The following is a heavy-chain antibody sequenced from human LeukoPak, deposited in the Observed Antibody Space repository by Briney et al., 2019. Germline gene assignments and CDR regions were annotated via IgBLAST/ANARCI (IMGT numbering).Heavy chain of an antibody. Sequence: GGSLRLSCAASGFTFSSYVTSWVRQAPGKGLVWVSHINSDGSITRYADSVKGRFTISRDNAKNTLYLRMNSLRGEDTAVYYCARDAGDCGGDCPRWFDPWGQGTLVTVSS. CDR1: GFTFSSYV. V-gene: IGHV3-74*01. CDR3: ARDAGDCGGDCPRWFDP. D-gene: IGHD2-21*02. CDR2: INSDGSIT. J-gene: IGHJ5*02.